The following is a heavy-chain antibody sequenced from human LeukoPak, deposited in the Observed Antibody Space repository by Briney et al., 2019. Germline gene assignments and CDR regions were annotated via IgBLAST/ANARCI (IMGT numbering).Heavy chain of an antibody. J-gene: IGHJ3*01. V-gene: IGHV3-23*01. D-gene: IGHD6-19*01. CDR2: ISGSGGST. CDR1: GFTFSSYA. CDR3: AKDRVAGTFADAFHV. Sequence: PGGSLRLSCAASGFTFSSYAMSWVRQAPGKGLEWVSGISGSGGSTYSADSVKGRFTISRDNSKNTLYLQMNSLRAEDTAVYYCAKDRVAGTFADAFHVWGQGTMVTVSS.